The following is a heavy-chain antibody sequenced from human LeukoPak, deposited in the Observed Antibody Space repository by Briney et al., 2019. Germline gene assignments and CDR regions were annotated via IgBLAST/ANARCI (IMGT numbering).Heavy chain of an antibody. D-gene: IGHD1-26*01. V-gene: IGHV3-21*01. J-gene: IGHJ4*02. Sequence: PGGSLRLSCAASGFTFSDYSINWVRQPPGKGLEWVSSISSSGKNIFYADSVKRRFTISRDNANNSLFLQMNSLRGEDTAVYYCARDPTSGSHPHFDFWGQGVLVIVSS. CDR2: ISSSGKNI. CDR3: ARDPTSGSHPHFDF. CDR1: GFTFSDYS.